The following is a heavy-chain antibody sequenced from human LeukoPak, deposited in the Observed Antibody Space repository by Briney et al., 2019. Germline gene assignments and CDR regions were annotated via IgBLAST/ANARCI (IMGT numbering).Heavy chain of an antibody. CDR2: ISSSSSYI. D-gene: IGHD3-3*01. CDR3: ARARPQSQFREWLFTDLHAFDI. CDR1: GFTFSSYS. V-gene: IGHV3-21*01. J-gene: IGHJ3*02. Sequence: GGSLRLSCAASGFTFSSYSMNWVRQAPGKGLEWVSSISSSSSYIYYADSVKGRFTIARDNAKNSLYRQMNSLRAEDTAVYYCARARPQSQFREWLFTDLHAFDIWGQGTMVTVSS.